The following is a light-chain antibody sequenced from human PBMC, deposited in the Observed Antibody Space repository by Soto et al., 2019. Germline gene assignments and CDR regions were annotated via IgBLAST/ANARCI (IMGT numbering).Light chain of an antibody. J-gene: IGKJ5*01. V-gene: IGKV3D-20*02. CDR1: QSVSSSY. Sequence: DIVLTQSPGTLAPSPGERATLSRTPSQSVSSSYLAWYQQRPGQAHRLIIYDASNRATGIPDRFSGSGSGTDFTLTIDKLEPEDFAIYYCQQHNNWPPITFGHGNRVEIK. CDR2: DAS. CDR3: QQHNNWPPIT.